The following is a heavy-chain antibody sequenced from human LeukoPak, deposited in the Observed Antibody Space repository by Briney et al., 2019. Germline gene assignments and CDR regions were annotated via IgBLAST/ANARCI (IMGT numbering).Heavy chain of an antibody. CDR3: ARKKRVDTDSIMVYYYYAMDV. J-gene: IGHJ6*02. V-gene: IGHV3-30*03. D-gene: IGHD5-18*01. CDR2: ISSDGSKN. CDR1: GFTFTNYA. Sequence: GGSLRLSCAASGFTFTNYAMHWVRQTPGKGLEWVALISSDGSKNIYADPVKGRFTVSRDNSKKTLYLQMNNLRAEDTAVYYCARKKRVDTDSIMVYYYYAMDVWGQGTTVTVSS.